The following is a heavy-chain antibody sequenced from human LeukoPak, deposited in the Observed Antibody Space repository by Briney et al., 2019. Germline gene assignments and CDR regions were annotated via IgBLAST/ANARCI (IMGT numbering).Heavy chain of an antibody. J-gene: IGHJ4*02. Sequence: GGSLRLSCAASAFTFRSNGIHWVRQAPGKGLEWVAFIRYDGSNKYYADSVRGRFTISRDNSKNTLYLQMNSLRAEDTAVYYCARSGWYETDPLDYWGQGTLVTVSS. CDR2: IRYDGSNK. D-gene: IGHD6-19*01. CDR1: AFTFRSNG. V-gene: IGHV3-30*02. CDR3: ARSGWYETDPLDY.